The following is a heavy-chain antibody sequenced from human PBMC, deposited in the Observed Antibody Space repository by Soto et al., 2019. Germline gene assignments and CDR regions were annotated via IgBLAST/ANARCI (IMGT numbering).Heavy chain of an antibody. CDR1: GFTFSDYY. CDR2: ISSSGSTI. V-gene: IGHV3-11*01. D-gene: IGHD3-10*01. Sequence: QVQLVESGGGLVKPGGSLRLSCAASGFTFSDYYMSWIRQAPGKGLEWVSYISSSGSTIYYADSVKGRFTISRDNAKNSRFRQMNSREAENPAVYYGAGGFGANQDVYYYYGMDVWGQGPTVTVSS. J-gene: IGHJ6*02. CDR3: AGGFGANQDVYYYYGMDV.